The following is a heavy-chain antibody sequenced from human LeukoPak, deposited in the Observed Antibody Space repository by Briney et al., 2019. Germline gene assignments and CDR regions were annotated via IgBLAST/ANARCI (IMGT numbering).Heavy chain of an antibody. D-gene: IGHD3-3*01. V-gene: IGHV4-34*01. Sequence: ASETLSLTCAVYGGSFGGYYWSWIRQPPGKGLEWIGEINHSGSTNYNPSFKSRVTISVDTSKNQFSLKLSSVTAADTAVYYCVRGEDDFWSGYSRLAYFQHWGQGTLVTVSS. CDR1: GGSFGGYY. J-gene: IGHJ1*01. CDR2: INHSGST. CDR3: VRGEDDFWSGYSRLAYFQH.